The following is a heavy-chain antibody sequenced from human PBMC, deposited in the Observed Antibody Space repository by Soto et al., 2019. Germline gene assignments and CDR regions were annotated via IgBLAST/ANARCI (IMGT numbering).Heavy chain of an antibody. CDR3: ASADWLEVGNLHFYYYYGMDV. CDR2: IYYSGST. J-gene: IGHJ6*02. V-gene: IGHV4-39*01. CDR1: GGSISSSSYY. D-gene: IGHD3-9*01. Sequence: KTSETLSLTCTVSGGSISSSSYYWGWIRQPPGKGLEWIGSIYYSGSTYYNPSLKSRVTISVDTSKNQFSLKLSSVTAADTAVYYCASADWLEVGNLHFYYYYGMDVWGQGTTVTVSS.